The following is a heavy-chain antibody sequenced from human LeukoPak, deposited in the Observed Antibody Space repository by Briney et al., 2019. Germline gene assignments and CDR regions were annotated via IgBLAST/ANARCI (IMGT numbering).Heavy chain of an antibody. D-gene: IGHD5-18*01. CDR2: ISYDGSNK. J-gene: IGHJ4*02. CDR1: GFTFSSYG. CDR3: AKEGYNYGRDSPGYFDY. Sequence: GGSLRLSCAASGFTFSSYGMHWVRQAPGKGLEWVAVISYDGSNKYYADSVKGRFTISRDNSKNTLYLQMNSLRAEDTAVYYCAKEGYNYGRDSPGYFDYGGQGTLVTVSS. V-gene: IGHV3-30*18.